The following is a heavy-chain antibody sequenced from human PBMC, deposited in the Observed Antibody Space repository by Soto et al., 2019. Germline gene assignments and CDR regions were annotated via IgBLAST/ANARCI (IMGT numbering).Heavy chain of an antibody. Sequence: ASVKVSCKASGYTFTSYAMHWVRQAPGQRLEWMGWINAGNGNTKYSQKFQGRVTITRDTSASTAYMELSSLRSEDTAVYYCARDDIVQMGYAAFRFDPWGQGTLVTVSS. D-gene: IGHD2-8*01. CDR2: INAGNGNT. CDR3: ARDDIVQMGYAAFRFDP. J-gene: IGHJ5*02. V-gene: IGHV1-3*01. CDR1: GYTFTSYA.